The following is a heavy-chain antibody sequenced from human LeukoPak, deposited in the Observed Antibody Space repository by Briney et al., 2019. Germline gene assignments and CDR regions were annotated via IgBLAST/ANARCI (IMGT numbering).Heavy chain of an antibody. J-gene: IGHJ6*02. CDR3: AKLGYCSSTNCYYYYYYGMDV. V-gene: IGHV3-23*01. CDR2: ISDSGGNT. Sequence: GGSLTLSCAASRFTFSRSAMSWVRQAPGKGLEWVSTISDSGGNTFYADSVKGRFTISRDNYKNTLSLQMNSLRAEDTAVYYCAKLGYCSSTNCYYYYYYGMDVWGQGTTVTVSS. D-gene: IGHD2-2*01. CDR1: RFTFSRSA.